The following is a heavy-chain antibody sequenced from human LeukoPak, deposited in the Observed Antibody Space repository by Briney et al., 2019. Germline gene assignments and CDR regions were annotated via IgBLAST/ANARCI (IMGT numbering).Heavy chain of an antibody. V-gene: IGHV3-23*01. D-gene: IGHD2-2*01. Sequence: GGSLRLSCAASGFIFGNHAMSWVRQAPGKGLEWVSTISGSGGSTYYAESVKGRCTFSRDNSKDTLYLQLNSLRVEDTAVYYCAKEGGYCSSSSCSDYFDYWGQGSLVTASS. J-gene: IGHJ4*02. CDR1: GFIFGNHA. CDR2: ISGSGGST. CDR3: AKEGGYCSSSSCSDYFDY.